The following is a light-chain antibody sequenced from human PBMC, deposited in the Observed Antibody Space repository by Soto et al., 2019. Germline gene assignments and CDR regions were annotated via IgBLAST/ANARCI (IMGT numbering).Light chain of an antibody. V-gene: IGKV3-20*01. J-gene: IGKJ4*01. CDR1: QSVSNTY. Sequence: EIVLTQSPGTLSLFPGERATLSCRASQSVSNTYLAWYQHRPGQAPRLLIYGASTRATGVPDRFSGSGSGTDFSLTISRLEPEDFAVYFCQHYGGSPRLTFGGGTKVEIK. CDR2: GAS. CDR3: QHYGGSPRLT.